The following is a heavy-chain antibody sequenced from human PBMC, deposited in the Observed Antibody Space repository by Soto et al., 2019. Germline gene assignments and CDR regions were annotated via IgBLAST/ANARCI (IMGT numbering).Heavy chain of an antibody. D-gene: IGHD3-10*01. V-gene: IGHV3-11*01. CDR1: GFTFSDYY. CDR2: ISGAGS. CDR3: ARSRKPSYYSGPYFDF. Sequence: GGSLRLSCAASGFTFSDYYMSWMRQAPGKGLEWIAYISGAGSNYADSGQGRFTISRDNTKNSLYLQMNSLRDEDTAVYYCARSRKPSYYSGPYFDFWGQGALVTVSS. J-gene: IGHJ4*02.